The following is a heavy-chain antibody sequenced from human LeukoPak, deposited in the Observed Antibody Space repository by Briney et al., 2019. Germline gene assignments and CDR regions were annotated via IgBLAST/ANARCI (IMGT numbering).Heavy chain of an antibody. J-gene: IGHJ4*02. CDR2: MNPNSGNT. CDR1: GYTFTSYD. CDR3: ARGSDYDFWSGYYWVTTVTHFDY. D-gene: IGHD3-3*01. Sequence: ASVKVSCKASGYTFTSYDINWVRQATGQGLEWMGWMNPNSGNTGYAQKFQGRVTMTRSTSISTAYMELSSLRSEDTAVYYCARGSDYDFWSGYYWVTTVTHFDYWGQGALVIVSS. V-gene: IGHV1-8*01.